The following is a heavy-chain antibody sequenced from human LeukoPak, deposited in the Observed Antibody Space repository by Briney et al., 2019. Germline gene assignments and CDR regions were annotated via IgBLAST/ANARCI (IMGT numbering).Heavy chain of an antibody. CDR3: ARADTSYMGRSAFHI. V-gene: IGHV1-69*02. CDR1: GGTFSSYT. Sequence: SVKVSCKVSGGTFSSYTISWVRQAPGQGLEWMGRIIPLLDIAHYTQKFQGRVTITADKSTSTAYMELNSLTFEDTAVYTCARADTSYMGRSAFHIWGQRTLVTVSS. D-gene: IGHD5-18*01. J-gene: IGHJ3*02. CDR2: IIPLLDIA.